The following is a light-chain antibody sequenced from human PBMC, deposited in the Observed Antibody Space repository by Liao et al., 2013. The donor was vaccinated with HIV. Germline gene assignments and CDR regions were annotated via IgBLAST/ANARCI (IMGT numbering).Light chain of an antibody. CDR2: QDS. V-gene: IGLV3-1*01. J-gene: IGLJ3*02. Sequence: SYELTQPPSVSVSPGQTASITCSGDKLGDKYACWYQQKPGQSPVLVIYQDSKRPSGIPERFSGSNSGNTATLTISGTQPLDEADYYCQTWDSSAYWVFGGGTKLTVL. CDR3: QTWDSSAYWV. CDR1: KLGDKY.